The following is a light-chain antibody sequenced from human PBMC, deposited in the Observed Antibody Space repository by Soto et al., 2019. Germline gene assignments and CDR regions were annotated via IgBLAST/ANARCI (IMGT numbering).Light chain of an antibody. CDR2: EVS. V-gene: IGLV2-8*01. CDR3: SSYAGSNV. J-gene: IGLJ1*01. CDR1: SSDVGGYNY. Sequence: QSALTQPPSASGSPGQSVTISCTGTSSDVGGYNYVSWYQQHPGKAPKLMIYEVSKRPSGVPDRFSGSKSGNTASLTVSGLQAEEEADYYCSSYAGSNVFGTGTKVTVL.